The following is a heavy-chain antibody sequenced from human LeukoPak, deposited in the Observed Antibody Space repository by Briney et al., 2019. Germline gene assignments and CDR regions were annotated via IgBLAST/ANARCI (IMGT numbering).Heavy chain of an antibody. V-gene: IGHV3-15*01. J-gene: IGHJ4*02. CDR1: GFTFSDAW. D-gene: IGHD1-26*01. Sequence: GGSLRLSCAAPGFTFSDAWMSWVRQAPGKGLEWVGRIKSKTDGGTTDYAAPVKGRFTISRDDSKNTLYLQMNSLKTGDTAVYYCTTRGGSFSIFDYWGQGTLVTVSP. CDR3: TTRGGSFSIFDY. CDR2: IKSKTDGGTT.